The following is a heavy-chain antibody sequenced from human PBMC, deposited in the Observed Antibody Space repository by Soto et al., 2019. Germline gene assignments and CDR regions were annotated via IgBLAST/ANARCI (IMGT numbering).Heavy chain of an antibody. CDR2: INAGNGNT. CDR3: ARGIIVGGWYPYYFDY. J-gene: IGHJ4*02. V-gene: IGHV1-3*01. D-gene: IGHD6-19*01. Sequence: QVQLVQSGAEVKKPGASVKVSCKASGYTFITYAMHWVRQAPGQRLGWMGWINAGNGNTKYSQKFQGRVSITRDTSASTAYMELSSLRSEDTAVYYCARGIIVGGWYPYYFDYWGQGTLVTVSS. CDR1: GYTFITYA.